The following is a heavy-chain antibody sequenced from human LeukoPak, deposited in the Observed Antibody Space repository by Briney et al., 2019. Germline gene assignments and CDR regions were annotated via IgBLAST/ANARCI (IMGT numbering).Heavy chain of an antibody. CDR1: GGSISSGSYY. CDR2: IYYSGST. Sequence: PSQTLSLTCTVSGGSISSGSYYWSWIRQPAGKGLGWIGYIYYSGSTNYNPSLKSRVTISVDTSKNQFSLKLSSVTAADTAVYYCARDRGGIAARIDYWGQGTLVTVSS. D-gene: IGHD6-6*01. CDR3: ARDRGGIAARIDY. J-gene: IGHJ4*02. V-gene: IGHV4-61*10.